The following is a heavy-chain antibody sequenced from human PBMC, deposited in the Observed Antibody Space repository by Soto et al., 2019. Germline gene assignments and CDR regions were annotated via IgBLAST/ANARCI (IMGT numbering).Heavy chain of an antibody. CDR1: GYTFTSYG. CDR2: ISAYNGNT. CDR3: ARLDIVVVPAAMFLDY. Sequence: ASVKVSCKASGYTFTSYGISWVRQAPGQGPEWMGWISAYNGNTNYAQKLQGRVTMTTDTSTSTAYMELRSLRSDDTAVYYCARLDIVVVPAAMFLDYWGQGTLVTVSS. J-gene: IGHJ4*02. V-gene: IGHV1-18*04. D-gene: IGHD2-2*03.